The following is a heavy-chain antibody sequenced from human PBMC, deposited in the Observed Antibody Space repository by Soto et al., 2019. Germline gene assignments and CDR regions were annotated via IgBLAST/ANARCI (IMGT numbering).Heavy chain of an antibody. V-gene: IGHV3-30*03. Sequence: QVQLVESGGGVVKPGRSLRLSCAASGLSFRSYGMHWVLQAPGKCLEWEAVISYEGSNKYYADSVKGRFTISRDNSMHTLYLQMNGLRAEDTAGYYCAPALIGWRSFDYWSQGTLVTVSS. J-gene: IGHJ4*02. CDR2: ISYEGSNK. D-gene: IGHD6-19*01. CDR3: APALIGWRSFDY. CDR1: GLSFRSYG.